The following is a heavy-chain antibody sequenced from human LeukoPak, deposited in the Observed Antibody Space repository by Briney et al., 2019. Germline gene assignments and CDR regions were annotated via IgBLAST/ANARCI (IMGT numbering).Heavy chain of an antibody. J-gene: IGHJ4*02. D-gene: IGHD2-21*02. Sequence: SETLSLTCAVSGGSISSGGYSWSWIRQPPGKGLEWIGYIYYSGSTYYNPSLKSRVTISVDTSKNQFSLKLSSVTAADTAVYYCARVPIVVVTAMSFDYWGQGTLVTVSS. CDR2: IYYSGST. CDR3: ARVPIVVVTAMSFDY. V-gene: IGHV4-30-4*07. CDR1: GGSISSGGYS.